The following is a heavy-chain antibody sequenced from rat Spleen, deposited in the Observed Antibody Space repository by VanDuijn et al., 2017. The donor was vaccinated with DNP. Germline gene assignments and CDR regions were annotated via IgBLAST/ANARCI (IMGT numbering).Heavy chain of an antibody. CDR1: GFSLTSYH. CDR2: MWTGGST. D-gene: IGHD1-11*01. V-gene: IGHV2-43*01. CDR3: TRGGYGGYFAD. J-gene: IGHJ2*01. Sequence: QVQLKESGPGLVQPSETLSLTCTVSGFSLTSYHVSWVRQSPGKGLEWMGVMWTGGSTAYNSLLKSRLSLSRDTSKSQVVLQMNSLQTEDTAIYFCTRGGYGGYFADWGQGVMVTVSS.